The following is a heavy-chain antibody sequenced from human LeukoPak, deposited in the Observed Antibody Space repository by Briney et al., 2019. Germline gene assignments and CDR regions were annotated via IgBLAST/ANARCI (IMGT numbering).Heavy chain of an antibody. J-gene: IGHJ4*02. Sequence: QTGGSLRLSCAASGFTFSSYAMSWVRQAPGKGLEWVSAISGSGGSTYYADSVKGRFTISRDNSKNTLYLQMNSLRAEDTAVYYCAKLPHYYDSSGYCDYWGQGTLVTVSS. CDR2: ISGSGGST. D-gene: IGHD3-22*01. V-gene: IGHV3-23*01. CDR1: GFTFSSYA. CDR3: AKLPHYYDSSGYCDY.